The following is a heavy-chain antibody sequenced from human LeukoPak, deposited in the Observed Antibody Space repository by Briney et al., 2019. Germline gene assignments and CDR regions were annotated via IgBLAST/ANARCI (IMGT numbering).Heavy chain of an antibody. CDR3: AKDRIVVVPAAILSNWFGP. CDR2: ISGSGGST. V-gene: IGHV3-23*01. Sequence: GGSLRLSCAASGFTFSSYAMSWVRQAPGKGLEWVSAISGSGGSTYYADSVKGRFTISRDNSKNTLYLQMNSLRAEDTAVYYCAKDRIVVVPAAILSNWFGPWGQGTLVTVSS. CDR1: GFTFSSYA. D-gene: IGHD2-2*01. J-gene: IGHJ5*02.